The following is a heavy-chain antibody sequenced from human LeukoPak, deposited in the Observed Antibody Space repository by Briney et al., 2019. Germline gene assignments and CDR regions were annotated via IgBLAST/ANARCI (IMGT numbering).Heavy chain of an antibody. V-gene: IGHV1-18*01. CDR2: NSAYNGNT. Sequence: GASVKVSCKASGYTFTSYGISWVRQAPGQGLEWMGWNSAYNGNTNYAQKLQGRVTMTTDTSTSTAYMELRSLRSDDTAVYYCARGYCSSTSCYIPDTNWFDPWGQGTLVTVSS. CDR1: GYTFTSYG. J-gene: IGHJ5*02. D-gene: IGHD2-2*02. CDR3: ARGYCSSTSCYIPDTNWFDP.